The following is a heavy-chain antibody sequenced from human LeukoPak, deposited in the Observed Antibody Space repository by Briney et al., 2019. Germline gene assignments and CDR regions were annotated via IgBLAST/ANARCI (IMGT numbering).Heavy chain of an antibody. V-gene: IGHV4-59*01. CDR2: IYYSGST. J-gene: IGHJ5*02. CDR3: ARDGDYYDSSGYSWFDP. D-gene: IGHD3-22*01. Sequence: SETLSLTCTVSDGSISSYYWSWIRQPPGKGLEWIGYIYYSGSTNYNPSLKSRVTISVDTSKNQFSLKLSSVTAADTAVYYCARDGDYYDSSGYSWFDPWGQGTLVTVSS. CDR1: DGSISSYY.